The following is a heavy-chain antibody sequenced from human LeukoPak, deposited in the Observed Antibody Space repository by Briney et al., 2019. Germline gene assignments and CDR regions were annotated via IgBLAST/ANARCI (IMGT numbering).Heavy chain of an antibody. V-gene: IGHV3-21*01. J-gene: IGHJ5*02. D-gene: IGHD1-26*01. Sequence: PGGSLRLSCAASGFTFDNHAMNWVRQAPGKGLEWVSSITYTSRYIYYADSVEGRFTTSRDNAKNSLYLQMNSLRAEDTAVYYCARRLSGSQDTWGQGTLVTVSS. CDR1: GFTFDNHA. CDR3: ARRLSGSQDT. CDR2: ITYTSRYI.